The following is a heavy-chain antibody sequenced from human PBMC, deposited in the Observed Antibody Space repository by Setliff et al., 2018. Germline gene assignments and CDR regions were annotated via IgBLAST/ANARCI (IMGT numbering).Heavy chain of an antibody. CDR3: ARMSGFLYMDV. Sequence: SETLSLTCTVSDGSLSTYYWSWIRQPPGKGLEWIVNIHHGGKAYYNPSLKSRVTISVDTSKNQFSLNLTSVTAADTAVYFCARMSGFLYMDVWGKGTTVTVSS. CDR2: IHHGGKA. V-gene: IGHV4-4*08. J-gene: IGHJ6*03. CDR1: DGSLSTYY. D-gene: IGHD3-3*01.